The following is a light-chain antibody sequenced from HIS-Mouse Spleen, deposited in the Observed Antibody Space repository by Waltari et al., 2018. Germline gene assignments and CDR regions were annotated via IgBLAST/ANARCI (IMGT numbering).Light chain of an antibody. CDR1: NIGSKS. CDR3: QVWDSSSDHVV. Sequence: SYVLTQPPSVSVAPGKTARITCGGNNIGSKSVHWYQQKPGQAPVLDVYDDSDRPSGIPGRFSGSNSGNTATLTISRVEAGDEADYYCQVWDSSSDHVVFGGGTKLTVL. V-gene: IGLV3-21*03. CDR2: DDS. J-gene: IGLJ2*01.